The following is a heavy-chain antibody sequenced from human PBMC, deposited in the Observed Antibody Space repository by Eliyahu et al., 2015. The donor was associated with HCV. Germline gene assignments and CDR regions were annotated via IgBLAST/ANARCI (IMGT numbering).Heavy chain of an antibody. D-gene: IGHD6-19*01. Sequence: QVQLVESGGGLVKPGGSLRLSCEASGFTFSDNYMTWIRQAPGKGLEWIAYIGSSGISNAKNSLYLQMNDLRAEDTAIYYCARGYSSGWFNYWGQGALVTVSS. J-gene: IGHJ4*02. CDR1: GFTFSDNY. V-gene: IGHV3-11*01. CDR2: IGSSG. CDR3: ARGYSSGWFNY.